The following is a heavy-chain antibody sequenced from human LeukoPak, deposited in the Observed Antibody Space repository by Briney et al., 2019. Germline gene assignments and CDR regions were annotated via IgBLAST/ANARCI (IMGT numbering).Heavy chain of an antibody. CDR2: ISHSGST. Sequence: SETLSLTCAVYGGSFSGYYWSWIRQPPGKGLEWIGEISHSGSTNYNPSLKSRVTISVDTSKNQFSLKLSSVTAADTAVYYCARKLNYGYILFYFDYWGQGTLVTVSS. J-gene: IGHJ4*02. CDR3: ARKLNYGYILFYFDY. D-gene: IGHD4-17*01. CDR1: GGSFSGYY. V-gene: IGHV4-34*01.